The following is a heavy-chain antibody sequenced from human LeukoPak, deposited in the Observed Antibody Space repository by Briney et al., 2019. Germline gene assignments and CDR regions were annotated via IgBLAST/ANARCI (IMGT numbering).Heavy chain of an antibody. CDR3: ARERRDGYNYPTEPYYFDY. CDR2: IYYSGST. V-gene: IGHV4-39*07. J-gene: IGHJ4*02. CDR1: GGSISSSSYY. Sequence: PSETLSLTCTVSGGSISSSSYYWGWIRQPPGKGLEWIGSIYYSGSTYYNPSLKSRVTMSVDTSKNQFSLKLSSVTAADTAVYYCARERRDGYNYPTEPYYFDYWGQGTLVTVSP. D-gene: IGHD5-24*01.